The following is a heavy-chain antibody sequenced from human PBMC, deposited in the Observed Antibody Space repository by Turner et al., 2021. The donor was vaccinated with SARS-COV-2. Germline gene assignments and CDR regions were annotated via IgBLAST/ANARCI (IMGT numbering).Heavy chain of an antibody. V-gene: IGHV3-43*02. CDR2: ITGDGLNT. CDR3: AKDIYDSSASYQAGFDL. D-gene: IGHD3-10*01. CDR1: GFNFDDFG. Sequence: EVQLVESGGGVVHPGESLRLSCTASGFNFDDFGIHWVRLAPGKGLEWVAMITGDGLNTYYADFVRGRFAISRDSSQNSLFLQMNSLTDEDTAFYYCAKDIYDSSASYQAGFDLWGQGTLVTVSS. J-gene: IGHJ4*02.